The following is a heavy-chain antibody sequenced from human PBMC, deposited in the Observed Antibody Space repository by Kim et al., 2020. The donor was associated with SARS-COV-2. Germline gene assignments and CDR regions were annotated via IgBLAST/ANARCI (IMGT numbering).Heavy chain of an antibody. V-gene: IGHV3-74*01. Sequence: GGSLRLSCAASGFTFSSYWMHWVRQAPGKGLVWVSRIKSDGSSTDYADSVKGRFTISRDNAKSTLSLQMNSLRNEDTSVYYCARDGTGRGVDLDYWDQG. J-gene: IGHJ4*02. CDR1: GFTFSSYW. CDR2: IKSDGSST. D-gene: IGHD3-10*01. CDR3: ARDGTGRGVDLDY.